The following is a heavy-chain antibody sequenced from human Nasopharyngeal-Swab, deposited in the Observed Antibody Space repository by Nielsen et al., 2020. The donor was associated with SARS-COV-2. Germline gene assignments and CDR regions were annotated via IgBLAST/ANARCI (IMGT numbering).Heavy chain of an antibody. Sequence: SETLSLTCTVSGGSISSSSYYWGWIRQPPGKGLEWIGSIYYSGSTYYNPSLKSRVTISVDTSKNQFSLKLSSVTAADTAVYYCARVGTGWAFDYWGQGTLVTVSS. D-gene: IGHD6-19*01. J-gene: IGHJ4*02. V-gene: IGHV4-39*07. CDR3: ARVGTGWAFDY. CDR2: IYYSGST. CDR1: GGSISSSSYY.